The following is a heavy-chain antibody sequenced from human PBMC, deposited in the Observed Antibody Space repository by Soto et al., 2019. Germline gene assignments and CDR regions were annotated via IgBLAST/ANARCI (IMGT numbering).Heavy chain of an antibody. D-gene: IGHD2-15*01. CDR3: ARGDCSGGSCYGIDV. CDR2: IIPIFGTA. J-gene: IGHJ6*02. Sequence: SVKLSCKASGGTFSSYAISWVRHAPGQGLEWMGGIIPIFGTANYAQKFQGRVTITADKSTSTAYMELSSLRSDDTAVYYCARGDCSGGSCYGIDVWGRGTTVTVSS. V-gene: IGHV1-69*06. CDR1: GGTFSSYA.